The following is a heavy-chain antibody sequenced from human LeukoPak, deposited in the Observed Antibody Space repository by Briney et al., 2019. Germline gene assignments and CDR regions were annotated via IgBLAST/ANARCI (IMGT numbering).Heavy chain of an antibody. J-gene: IGHJ4*02. Sequence: QPGRSLRLSCAASGFTFSSNGIHWVRQAPGKGLEWVSLISYDGSNKYYADSVKGRFTISRDNSKNTPYLQMNSLRAEDTAVYYCARDYHGSGSLTTFDYWGQGTLVTVSS. CDR2: ISYDGSNK. CDR3: ARDYHGSGSLTTFDY. CDR1: GFTFSSNG. V-gene: IGHV3-30-3*01. D-gene: IGHD3-10*01.